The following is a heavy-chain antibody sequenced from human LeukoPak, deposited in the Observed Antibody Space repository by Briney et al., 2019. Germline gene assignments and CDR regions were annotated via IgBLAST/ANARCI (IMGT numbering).Heavy chain of an antibody. D-gene: IGHD1-26*01. V-gene: IGHV4-59*08. J-gene: IGHJ4*02. Sequence: SETLSLTCTVSGGSISSYYWSWIRQPPGKGLEWIGYIYYSGSTNYNPSPKSRVTISVDTSKNQFSLKLSSVTAADTAVYYCARQGGGFPYYFDYWGQGTLVTVSS. CDR3: ARQGGGFPYYFDY. CDR1: GGSISSYY. CDR2: IYYSGST.